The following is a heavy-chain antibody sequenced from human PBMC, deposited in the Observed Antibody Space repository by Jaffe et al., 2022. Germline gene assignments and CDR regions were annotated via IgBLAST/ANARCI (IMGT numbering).Heavy chain of an antibody. CDR2: IYHSGST. V-gene: IGHV4-38-2*01. D-gene: IGHD3-9*01. J-gene: IGHJ4*02. CDR3: ARHVTYYDILTGYSFAFDY. Sequence: QVQLQESGPGLVKPSETLSLTCAVSGYSISSGYYWGWIRQPPGKGLEWIGSIYHSGSTYYNPSLKSRVTISVDTSKNQFSLKLSSVTAADTAVYYCARHVTYYDILTGYSFAFDYWGQGTLVTVSS. CDR1: GYSISSGYY.